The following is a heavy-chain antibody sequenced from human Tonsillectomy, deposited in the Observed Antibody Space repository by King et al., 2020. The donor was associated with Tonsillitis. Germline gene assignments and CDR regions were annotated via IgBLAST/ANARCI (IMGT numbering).Heavy chain of an antibody. CDR2: ISDIGGNP. CDR3: AGDYGSGSY. D-gene: IGHD3-10*01. CDR1: GFSFNSHP. J-gene: IGHJ4*02. Sequence: VQLVESGGGLVQPGGSLRLSCAASGFSFNSHPMSWVLQAPGKGLEWVSAISDIGGNPYYADSVKGRFTISRDNSKNTLYLQMNSLRAEDTAVYYCAGDYGSGSYWGQGTLVTVSS. V-gene: IGHV3-23*04.